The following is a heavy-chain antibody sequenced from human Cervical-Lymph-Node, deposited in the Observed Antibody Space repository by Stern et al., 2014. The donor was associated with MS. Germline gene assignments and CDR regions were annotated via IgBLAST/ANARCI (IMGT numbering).Heavy chain of an antibody. D-gene: IGHD3-22*01. CDR2: IHPGDSDS. CDR1: GYSFTSYW. CDR3: AISPYSYDSSGYYYDIDX. Sequence: VQLVQSGAAVKKPGESLTISCKGSGYSFTSYWIGWVRQMPGRGLEWMGIIHPGDSDSTYSPSFQGQVTFSADRSISTAYLQWSSLKASDTAMYYCAISPYSYDSSGYYYDIDXXXQGTLVTVSS. V-gene: IGHV5-51*01. J-gene: IGHJ4*02.